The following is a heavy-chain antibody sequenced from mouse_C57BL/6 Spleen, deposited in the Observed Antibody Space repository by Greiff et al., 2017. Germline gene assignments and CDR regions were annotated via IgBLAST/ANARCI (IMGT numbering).Heavy chain of an antibody. D-gene: IGHD1-1*01. J-gene: IGHJ3*01. CDR3: ARESDYYGSSYWFAY. Sequence: EVQRVESVAELVRPGASVKLSCTASGFNIKNTYMHWVKQRPEQGLEWIGRIDPANGNTKYAPKFQGKATITADTSSNTAYLQLSSLTSEDTAIYYCARESDYYGSSYWFAYWGQGTLVTVSA. CDR2: IDPANGNT. V-gene: IGHV14-3*01. CDR1: GFNIKNTY.